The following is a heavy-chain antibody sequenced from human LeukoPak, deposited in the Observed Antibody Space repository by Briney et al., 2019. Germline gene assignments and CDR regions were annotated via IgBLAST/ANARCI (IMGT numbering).Heavy chain of an antibody. Sequence: SETLSLTCAVSGGSISSGGYSWSWIRQPPGKGLEWIGYIYHSGSTYYNPSLKSRVTISVDTSKNQSSLKLSSVTAADTAVYYCARDREPGYYGSGSYNWFDPWGQGTLVTVSS. CDR2: IYHSGST. D-gene: IGHD3-10*01. J-gene: IGHJ5*02. V-gene: IGHV4-30-2*01. CDR1: GGSISSGGYS. CDR3: ARDREPGYYGSGSYNWFDP.